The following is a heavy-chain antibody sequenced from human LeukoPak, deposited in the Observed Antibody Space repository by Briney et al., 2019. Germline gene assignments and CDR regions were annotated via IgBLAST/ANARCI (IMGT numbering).Heavy chain of an antibody. CDR1: GGSISSYY. J-gene: IGHJ6*02. D-gene: IGHD6-13*01. CDR3: ARGGNSSSWYYYYYYYGMDV. CDR2: IYYSGST. V-gene: IGHV4-59*01. Sequence: SETLSLTCTVSGGSISSYYWSWIRQPPGKGLEWIGYIYYSGSTNYNPSLKSRVTISVDTSKNQFSLKLSSVTAADTAVYYCARGGNSSSWYYYYYYYGMDVWGQGTTVTVSS.